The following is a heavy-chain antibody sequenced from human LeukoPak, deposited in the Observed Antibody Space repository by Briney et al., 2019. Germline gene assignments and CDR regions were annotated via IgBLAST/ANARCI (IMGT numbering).Heavy chain of an antibody. J-gene: IGHJ4*02. CDR2: IRYDGSNK. CDR3: AKDQGVTVTTGYNY. V-gene: IGHV3-30*02. D-gene: IGHD4-17*01. Sequence: QPGGSLRLSCAASGFTFSSYGMHWVRQAPGKGLEWVAFIRYDGSNKYYADSVKGRFTISRDNSKNTLYLQMNSLRAEDTAVYYCAKDQGVTVTTGYNYWGQGTLVTVSS. CDR1: GFTFSSYG.